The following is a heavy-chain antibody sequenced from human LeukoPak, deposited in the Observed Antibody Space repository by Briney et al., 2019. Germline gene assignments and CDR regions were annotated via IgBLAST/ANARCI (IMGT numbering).Heavy chain of an antibody. V-gene: IGHV5-51*03. D-gene: IGHD2-2*02. CDR2: SYPGDSDT. CDR1: GYSFTSYW. J-gene: IGHJ4*02. CDR3: ARIAVVVPAAIRGLDY. Sequence: GESLKISCKGSGYSFTSYWIGWVRQMPGKGLERMGISYPGDSDTRYSPSFQGQVTISADKSISTAYLQWSSLKASDTAMYYCARIAVVVPAAIRGLDYWGQGTLVTVSS.